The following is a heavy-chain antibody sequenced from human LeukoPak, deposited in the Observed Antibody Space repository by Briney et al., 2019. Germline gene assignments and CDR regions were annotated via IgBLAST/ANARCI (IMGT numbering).Heavy chain of an antibody. CDR3: ARLGMYDSSGYNDY. Sequence: SETLSLTCTVSGGSISSYYWSWIRQPPGKGLEGFGYIYYSGSTNYNPSLKSRVTISVDPSKNQFSLKLSSVTAADTAVYYCARLGMYDSSGYNDYWGQGTLVTVSS. CDR2: IYYSGST. V-gene: IGHV4-59*08. J-gene: IGHJ4*02. D-gene: IGHD3-22*01. CDR1: GGSISSYY.